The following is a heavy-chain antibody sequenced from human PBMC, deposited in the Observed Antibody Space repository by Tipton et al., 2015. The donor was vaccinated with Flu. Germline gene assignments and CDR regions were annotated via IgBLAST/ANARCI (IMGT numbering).Heavy chain of an antibody. J-gene: IGHJ4*02. CDR3: ARERYYYGSGTYYRMFDQ. CDR1: GGSLSNYY. D-gene: IGHD3-10*01. CDR2: IFSSGTT. V-gene: IGHV4-4*07. Sequence: TLSLTCTVSGGSLSNYYWSWIRQSAGKGLEWIGRIFSSGTTNYNPSLKSRVTMSVDTSKNEFSLKLRSVTAADTAVYYCARERYYYGSGTYYRMFDQWGQGSLVTASS.